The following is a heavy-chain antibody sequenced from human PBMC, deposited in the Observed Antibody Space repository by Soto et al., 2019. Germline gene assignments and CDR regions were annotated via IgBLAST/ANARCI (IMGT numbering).Heavy chain of an antibody. J-gene: IGHJ4*02. Sequence: SGALSLTCAVSGYSISSGYYWGCIRQPPGKGLEWIGSIYHSGSTYYNPSLKSRVTISVDTSKNQFSLKLSSVTAADTAVYYCARVRGGTGWSNWNYGGFDYWGQGTLVTVYS. D-gene: IGHD1-7*01. CDR2: IYHSGST. V-gene: IGHV4-38-2*01. CDR3: ARVRGGTGWSNWNYGGFDY. CDR1: GYSISSGYY.